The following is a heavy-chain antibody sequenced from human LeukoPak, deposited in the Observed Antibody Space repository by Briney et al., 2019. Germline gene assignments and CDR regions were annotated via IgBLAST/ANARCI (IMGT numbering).Heavy chain of an antibody. CDR2: ISGSDGTT. Sequence: GGSLRLSSAASGFTFSSYAMSWVRQAPGKGLEWVSSISGSDGTTYYADSVKGRFTISRDNAKNSLYLQMSSLRAKDTAVYYCARGVSKNPWGQGTLVTVSS. CDR3: ARGVSKNP. J-gene: IGHJ5*02. CDR1: GFTFSSYA. V-gene: IGHV3-23*01.